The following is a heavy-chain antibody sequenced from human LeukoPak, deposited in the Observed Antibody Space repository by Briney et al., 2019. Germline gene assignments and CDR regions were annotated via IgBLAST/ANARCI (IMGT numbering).Heavy chain of an antibody. V-gene: IGHV3-48*01. D-gene: IGHD5-18*01. CDR2: ISSSSTI. CDR3: ASIIWDTAMVD. J-gene: IGHJ4*02. CDR1: GFTFSSYS. Sequence: GGSLRLSCAASGFTFSSYSMNWVRQAPGKGLEWVSCISSSSTIYYADSVKGRFTISRDNAKNSLYLQMNSLRAEDTAVYYCASIIWDTAMVDWGQGTLVTVSS.